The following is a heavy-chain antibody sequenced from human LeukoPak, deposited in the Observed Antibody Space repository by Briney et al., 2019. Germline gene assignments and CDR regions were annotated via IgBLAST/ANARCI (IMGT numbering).Heavy chain of an antibody. J-gene: IGHJ5*02. CDR3: ARERVVSDYNWFDP. Sequence: SETLSLTCAVHGASFAGYSWSWIRQSPGKGLEWIGEENRVGHTIYNPSLKSRVNISIDTSTTQFSLRPSSMTLADTAVYFSARERVVSDYNWFDPCGQGTLVTVSS. V-gene: IGHV4-34*01. D-gene: IGHD6-25*01. CDR1: GASFAGYS. CDR2: ENRVGHT.